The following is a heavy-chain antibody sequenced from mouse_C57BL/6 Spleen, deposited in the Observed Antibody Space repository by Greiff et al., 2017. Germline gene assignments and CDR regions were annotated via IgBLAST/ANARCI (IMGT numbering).Heavy chain of an antibody. J-gene: IGHJ2*01. CDR2: IDPEDGET. D-gene: IGHD1-1*01. V-gene: IGHV14-2*01. CDR1: GFNIKDYY. Sequence: VQLQQSGAELVKPGASVKLSCTASGFNIKDYYMHWVKQRTEQGLEWIGRIDPEDGETKYAPQFQGKATITADTSSNTTYLQLSSLTSEDTAVYYCARHYGSSFYFDYWGQGTTLTVSS. CDR3: ARHYGSSFYFDY.